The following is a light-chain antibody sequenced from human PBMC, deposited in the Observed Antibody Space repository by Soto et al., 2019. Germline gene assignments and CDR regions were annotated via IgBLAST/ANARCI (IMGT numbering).Light chain of an antibody. CDR2: EVS. CDR1: SSDVGHYNY. J-gene: IGLJ2*01. Sequence: QSVLTQPASVSGSPGQSITISCTGTSSDVGHYNYVSWYQQHPGKAPKLMISEVSNRPSGVSNRFSGSKSGNTASLTISGLQAEDEADYYCISYTSSSPHVVFGGGTKLTVL. CDR3: ISYTSSSPHVV. V-gene: IGLV2-14*01.